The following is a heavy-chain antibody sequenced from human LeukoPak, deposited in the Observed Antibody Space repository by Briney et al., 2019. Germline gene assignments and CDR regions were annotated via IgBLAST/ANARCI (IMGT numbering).Heavy chain of an antibody. CDR1: GFTFDDYA. D-gene: IGHD6-13*01. CDR3: ARTPSIVGYTSRELGHWYFDL. V-gene: IGHV3-7*01. Sequence: GGSLRLSCAASGFTFDDYAMSWVRQVPGKGLEWVANIKQDGSEKYYVDSVKGRFTISRDNARNSLYLRMKSLRAEDTAVYYCARTPSIVGYTSRELGHWYFDLWGRGTPVTVSS. J-gene: IGHJ2*01. CDR2: IKQDGSEK.